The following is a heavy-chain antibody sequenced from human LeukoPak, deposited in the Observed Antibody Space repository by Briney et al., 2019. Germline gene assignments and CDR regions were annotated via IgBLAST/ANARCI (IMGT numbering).Heavy chain of an antibody. CDR1: GFTFSSYA. CDR3: ARGGYSYGLTY. Sequence: GGSPRLSCAASGFTFSSYAMSWVRQAPGKGLEWVSTISGSGGSTYYADSVKGRFTISRDNSKNTLYLQMNSLRAEDTAVYYCARGGYSYGLTYWGQGTLVTVSS. D-gene: IGHD5-18*01. CDR2: ISGSGGST. V-gene: IGHV3-23*01. J-gene: IGHJ4*02.